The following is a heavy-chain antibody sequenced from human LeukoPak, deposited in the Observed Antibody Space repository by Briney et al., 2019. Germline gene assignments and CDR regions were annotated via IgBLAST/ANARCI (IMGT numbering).Heavy chain of an antibody. CDR1: GFTFSGYA. V-gene: IGHV3-30-3*01. CDR2: ISYDGSNK. J-gene: IGHJ6*02. D-gene: IGHD3-9*01. Sequence: GRSLRLSCAASGFTFSGYAMPWVRQAPGKGLEWVAVISYDGSNKYYADSVKGRFTISRDNSKNTLYLQMNSLRAEDTAVYYCASLSYYDILTGYYWIDYYYGMDVWGQGTTVT. CDR3: ASLSYYDILTGYYWIDYYYGMDV.